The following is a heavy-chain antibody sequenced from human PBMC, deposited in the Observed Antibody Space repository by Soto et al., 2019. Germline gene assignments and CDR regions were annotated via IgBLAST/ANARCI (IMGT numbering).Heavy chain of an antibody. CDR1: GYTFTSYY. V-gene: IGHV1-46*01. CDR3: ARDWYYDFWSGPLYYGMDV. D-gene: IGHD3-3*01. Sequence: ASVKVSCKASGYTFTSYYMHWVRQAPGQGLEWMGIINPSGGSTSYAQKFQGRVTMTRDTSTSTVYMELSSLRSEDTAVYYCARDWYYDFWSGPLYYGMDVWGQGXTVTVYS. CDR2: INPSGGST. J-gene: IGHJ6*02.